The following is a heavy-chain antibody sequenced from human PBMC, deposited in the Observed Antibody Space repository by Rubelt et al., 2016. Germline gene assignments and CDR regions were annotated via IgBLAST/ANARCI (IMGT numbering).Heavy chain of an antibody. V-gene: IGHV1-46*01. Sequence: QVQLVQSGAEVKKPGASVKVSCKASGYTFTSYYMHWVRQAPGQGLEWMGIINPSGGSTTYAQKFQGRVTMTRDTSTGTGYMDLSSLRCEDTAVYYCARVGFYYDSGSYVDWGQGTLVTVSS. J-gene: IGHJ4*02. CDR3: ARVGFYYDSGSYVD. CDR1: GYTFTSYY. CDR2: INPSGGST. D-gene: IGHD3-10*01.